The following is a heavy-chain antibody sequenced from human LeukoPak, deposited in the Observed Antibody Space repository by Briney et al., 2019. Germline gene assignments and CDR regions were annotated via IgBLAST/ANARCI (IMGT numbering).Heavy chain of an antibody. D-gene: IGHD6-19*01. CDR1: GYSFTSHW. CDR2: IYPGDSDT. V-gene: IGHV5-51*01. Sequence: GESLKISCQGSGYSFTSHWIGWVRQMPGKGLEWMGIIYPGDSDTRYSPSFQGQVSISADKSISTAYLQWSSLKASDTAMYYCARHALAVAASYTDYWGQGTLVTVSS. J-gene: IGHJ4*02. CDR3: ARHALAVAASYTDY.